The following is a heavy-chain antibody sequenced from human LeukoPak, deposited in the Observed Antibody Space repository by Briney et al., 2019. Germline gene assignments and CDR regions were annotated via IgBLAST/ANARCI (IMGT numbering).Heavy chain of an antibody. CDR2: IYYSGST. V-gene: IGHV4-39*07. J-gene: IGHJ6*03. Sequence: SETLSLTFTVSGGSISSSYSYWGWIRQPPGKGLEWIGNIYYSGSTYYNPSLKSRVTISVDTSKNQFSLKLSSVTAADTAVYYCARASGYSYGYVVLDYMDVWGKGTTVTVSS. CDR3: ARASGYSYGYVVLDYMDV. D-gene: IGHD5-18*01. CDR1: GGSISSSYSY.